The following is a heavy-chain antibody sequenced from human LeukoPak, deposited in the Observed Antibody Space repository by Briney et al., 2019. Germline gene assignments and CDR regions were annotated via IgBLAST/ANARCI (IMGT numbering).Heavy chain of an antibody. CDR1: GFTVINNY. CDR2: IYSGGTT. V-gene: IGHV3-53*01. J-gene: IGHJ6*04. Sequence: GGSLRLSCAASGFTVINNYMTWVRQAPGKGLEWVSVIYSGGTTHYADSVKGRFTISRDNSKNTLYLQMNSLRVDDTAVHYCSTSPSCGVLGKGTTVTVSS. CDR3: STSPSCGV.